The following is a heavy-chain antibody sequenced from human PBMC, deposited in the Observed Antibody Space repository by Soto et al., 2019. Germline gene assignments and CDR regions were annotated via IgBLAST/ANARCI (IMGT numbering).Heavy chain of an antibody. V-gene: IGHV1-69*06. CDR2: IIPIFGKA. CDR1: GGTFSSYA. D-gene: IGHD5-18*01. CDR3: ASEDTAMAFYYYYGMDV. Sequence: SVKVSCKASGGTFSSYAISWVRQAPGQGLEWMGGIIPIFGKANYAQKFQGRVTITADKSTSTAYMELSSLRSEDTAVYYCASEDTAMAFYYYYGMDVWGQGTTVTVSS. J-gene: IGHJ6*02.